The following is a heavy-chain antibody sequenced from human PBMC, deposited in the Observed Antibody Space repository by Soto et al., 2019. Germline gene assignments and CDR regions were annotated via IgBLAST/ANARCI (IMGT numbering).Heavy chain of an antibody. Sequence: SVKVYCKAAGGTFSSYAISWVRQAPGQGLEWMGGIIPIFGTANYAQKFQGRVTITADESTSTAYMELSSLRSEGTAVYYCARDRGGADYYGSGSYKNYGMDVWGQGTTVTVSS. CDR2: IIPIFGTA. CDR1: GGTFSSYA. D-gene: IGHD3-10*01. V-gene: IGHV1-69*13. CDR3: ARDRGGADYYGSGSYKNYGMDV. J-gene: IGHJ6*02.